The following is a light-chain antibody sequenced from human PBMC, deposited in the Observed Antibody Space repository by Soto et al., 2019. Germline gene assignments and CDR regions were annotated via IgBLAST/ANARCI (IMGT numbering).Light chain of an antibody. J-gene: IGKJ1*01. CDR1: QSINGNY. CDR2: GAS. CDR3: QQRSNWPRWT. V-gene: IGKV3-11*01. Sequence: EIVLTQSPGTLSLSPGDRATLSCRASQSINGNYLHWYQQKPGQAPRLLIYGASNRATGIPARFSGSGSGTEFTLTISSLQSEDFAVYYCQQRSNWPRWTFGQGTKVDI.